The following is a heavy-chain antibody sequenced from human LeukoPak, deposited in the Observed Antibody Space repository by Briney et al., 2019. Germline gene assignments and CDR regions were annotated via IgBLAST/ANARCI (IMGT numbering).Heavy chain of an antibody. CDR2: IYYSGST. CDR1: GGSISSGGYY. Sequence: PSETLSLTCTVSGGSISSGGYYWSWIRQHPGKGLEWMGYIYYSGSTYYNPSLKSRVTISVDTSKNQFSLKLGSVTAAETAVYYCARGARAHRSGTAGFDYWGERSLVTHSP. J-gene: IGHJ4*02. D-gene: IGHD3-10*01. CDR3: ARGARAHRSGTAGFDY. V-gene: IGHV4-31*03.